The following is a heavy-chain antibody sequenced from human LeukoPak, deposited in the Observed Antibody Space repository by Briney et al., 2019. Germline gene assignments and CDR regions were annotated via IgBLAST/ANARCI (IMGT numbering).Heavy chain of an antibody. V-gene: IGHV3-15*07. CDR2: IKPKTDGETT. CDR3: ITPLPYSAQ. J-gene: IGHJ4*02. CDR1: GFTFSSYS. D-gene: IGHD2-21*01. Sequence: GGSLRLSCAASGFTFSSYSMNWVRQAPGKGLEWVGRIKPKTDGETTEYAAPVKGRFSISRDDSKNMLYLQMNSLKTEDTAVYYCITPLPYSAQGGQGTLVTVSS.